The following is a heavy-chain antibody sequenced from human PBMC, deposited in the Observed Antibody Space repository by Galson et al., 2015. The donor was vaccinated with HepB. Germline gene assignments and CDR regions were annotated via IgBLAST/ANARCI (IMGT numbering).Heavy chain of an antibody. CDR3: ARVRYGLIAPDY. CDR1: GGSISSGGYY. CDR2: IYYSGST. V-gene: IGHV4-31*03. J-gene: IGHJ4*02. D-gene: IGHD3-22*01. Sequence: TLSLTCTVSGGSISSGGYYWSWIRQHPGKGLEWIGYIYYSGSTYYNPSLKSRVTISVDTSKNQFSLKLSSVTAADTAVYYCARVRYGLIAPDYWGQETLVTVSS.